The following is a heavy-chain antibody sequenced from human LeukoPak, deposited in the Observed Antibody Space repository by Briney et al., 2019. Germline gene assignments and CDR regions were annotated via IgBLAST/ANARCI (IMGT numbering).Heavy chain of an antibody. J-gene: IGHJ4*02. CDR2: IYYSGST. V-gene: IGHV4-30-4*01. D-gene: IGHD3-22*01. CDR3: GALGYDSSGNYVPFYFDY. Sequence: SETLSLTCTVSGGSISSGDYYWSWIRQPPGKGLEWIGYIYYSGSTYYNPSLKSRVTISVDTSKNQFSLKLSSVTAADTAVYYCGALGYDSSGNYVPFYFDYWGQGTLVTVSS. CDR1: GGSISSGDYY.